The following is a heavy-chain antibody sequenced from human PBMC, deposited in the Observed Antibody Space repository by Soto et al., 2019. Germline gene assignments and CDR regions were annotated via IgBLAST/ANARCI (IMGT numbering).Heavy chain of an antibody. Sequence: QVQLVQSETEVKKSGASVKVACKASGYPFVNYGITWVRQAPGQGLEWMGWTSTHNGKTNYAQKLQDRMTLTTDASTNTAYMELRKLRPNATAVYYCARDLNFVVTGPGFWGQGSLVIVSS. J-gene: IGHJ4*02. CDR1: GYPFVNYG. CDR3: ARDLNFVVTGPGF. CDR2: TSTHNGKT. D-gene: IGHD3-9*01. V-gene: IGHV1-18*01.